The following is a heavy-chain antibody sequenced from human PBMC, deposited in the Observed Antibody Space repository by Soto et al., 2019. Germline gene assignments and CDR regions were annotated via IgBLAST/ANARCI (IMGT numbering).Heavy chain of an antibody. CDR2: IYYSGST. CDR1: GGSISSGGYY. Sequence: SETLSLTCTVSGGSISSGGYYWSWIRQHPGKGLEWIGYIYYSGSTNYNPSLKSRVTISVDTSKNQFSLKLSSVTAADTAVYYCARLDILTSYPLVHYWGQGTLVTVSS. V-gene: IGHV4-61*08. J-gene: IGHJ4*02. CDR3: ARLDILTSYPLVHY. D-gene: IGHD3-9*01.